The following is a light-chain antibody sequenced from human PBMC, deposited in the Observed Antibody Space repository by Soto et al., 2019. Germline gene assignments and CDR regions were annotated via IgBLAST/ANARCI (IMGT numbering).Light chain of an antibody. J-gene: IGLJ1*01. CDR3: SSYTRSSIYV. CDR1: SSDVGGYNY. Sequence: QSVLTQPASVSGSPGRSITISCTGTSSDVGGYNYVSWYQQHPGKAHKLMIYDVSNRPSGVFNRFSGSKSGNTASLTISGLQAEDEADYYCSSYTRSSIYVFGTGTKFTVL. V-gene: IGLV2-14*01. CDR2: DVS.